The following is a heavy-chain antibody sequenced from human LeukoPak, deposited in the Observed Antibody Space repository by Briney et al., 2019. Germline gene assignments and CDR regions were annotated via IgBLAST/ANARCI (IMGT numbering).Heavy chain of an antibody. CDR3: AKDYGYSSSWYDY. Sequence: GGSLRPSCEASGFTFDDYGMHWVRQAPGKGLEWVSTISWNSASVGYVDSVKGRFTISRDNAKKTLYLQMNSLRPEDTALYYCAKDYGYSSSWYDYWGQGTLVTVSS. D-gene: IGHD6-13*01. CDR2: ISWNSASV. CDR1: GFTFDDYG. V-gene: IGHV3-9*01. J-gene: IGHJ4*02.